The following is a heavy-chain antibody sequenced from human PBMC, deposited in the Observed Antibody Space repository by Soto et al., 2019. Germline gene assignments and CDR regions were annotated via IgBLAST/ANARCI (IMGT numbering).Heavy chain of an antibody. D-gene: IGHD4-17*01. J-gene: IGHJ4*02. CDR1: GFSLRTSGVG. CDR2: IYWDDGK. CDR3: AHLTTGGCYFDY. V-gene: IGHV2-5*02. Sequence: QITLKESGPTLVKPTQTLTLTCTFSGFSLRTSGVGVGWIRQPPGKALEWLALIYWDDGKRYSPSLKSRLTITKDTSKNQVVLRMTNMDPVDTATYYCAHLTTGGCYFDYWGQGTLVTVSS.